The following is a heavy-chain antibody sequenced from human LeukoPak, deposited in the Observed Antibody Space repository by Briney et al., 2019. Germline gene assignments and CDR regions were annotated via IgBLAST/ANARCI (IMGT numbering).Heavy chain of an antibody. CDR3: AGGIVGATIDY. J-gene: IGHJ4*02. Sequence: GGSLRLSCAASGFTFSSYSMNWVRQAPGKGLEWVSSISSSSSYIYYADSVKGRFTISRGNAKNSLYLQMNSLRAEDTAVYYCAGGIVGATIDYWGQGTLVTVSS. D-gene: IGHD1-26*01. CDR1: GFTFSSYS. V-gene: IGHV3-21*01. CDR2: ISSSSSYI.